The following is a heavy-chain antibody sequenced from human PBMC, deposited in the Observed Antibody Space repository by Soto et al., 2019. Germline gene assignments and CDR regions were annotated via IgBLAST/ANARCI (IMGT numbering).Heavy chain of an antibody. V-gene: IGHV1-3*01. Sequence: ASVKVSCRASGYTFTSYAMHWVRQAPGQRLEWMGWINAGNGNTKYSQKFQGRVTITRDTSASTAYMELSSLRSEDTAVYYCARDKGVLWFGELLYDYFDYWGQGTLVTVSS. D-gene: IGHD3-10*01. CDR3: ARDKGVLWFGELLYDYFDY. J-gene: IGHJ4*02. CDR2: INAGNGNT. CDR1: GYTFTSYA.